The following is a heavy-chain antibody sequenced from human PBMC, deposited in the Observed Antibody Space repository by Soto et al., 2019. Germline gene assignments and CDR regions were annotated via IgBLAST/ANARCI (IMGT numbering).Heavy chain of an antibody. J-gene: IGHJ4*02. CDR1: GFTFDDYA. V-gene: IGHV3-9*01. CDR3: AKVRSAVAGRRGYFDY. Sequence: PGGSLRLSCAASGFTFDDYAMHWVRQAPGKGLEWVSGISWNSGSIGYADSVKGRSTISRDNAKNSLYLQMNSLRAEDTALYYCAKVRSAVAGRRGYFDYWGQGTLVTVSS. D-gene: IGHD6-19*01. CDR2: ISWNSGSI.